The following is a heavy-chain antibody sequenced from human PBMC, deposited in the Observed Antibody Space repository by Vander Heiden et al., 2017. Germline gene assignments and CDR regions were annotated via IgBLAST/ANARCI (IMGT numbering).Heavy chain of an antibody. Sequence: QVQLVESGGGVVQPGRSLRLSCPASGFTFSSYGRHWVRQAPGKGLEWVAVISYDGSNKYYADSVKGRFTISRDNSKNTLYLQMNSLRAEDTAVYYCAKVSYDLRQAYSSSWPDYWGQGTLVTVSS. V-gene: IGHV3-30*18. CDR2: ISYDGSNK. D-gene: IGHD6-13*01. CDR1: GFTFSSYG. CDR3: AKVSYDLRQAYSSSWPDY. J-gene: IGHJ4*02.